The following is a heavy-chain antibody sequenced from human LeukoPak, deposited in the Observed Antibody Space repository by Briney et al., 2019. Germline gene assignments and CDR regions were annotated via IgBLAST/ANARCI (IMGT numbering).Heavy chain of an antibody. D-gene: IGHD3-3*01. CDR2: IHYSGST. Sequence: PSETLSLTCTVSGGSISSYYWSWIRQPAGKGLEWIGYIHYSGSTNYNPSLKSRVTISVDTSKNQFSLKLSSVTAADTAIYYCASSRTSFTNPFDYWGQGTLVTVSS. CDR1: GGSISSYY. J-gene: IGHJ4*02. CDR3: ASSRTSFTNPFDY. V-gene: IGHV4-59*08.